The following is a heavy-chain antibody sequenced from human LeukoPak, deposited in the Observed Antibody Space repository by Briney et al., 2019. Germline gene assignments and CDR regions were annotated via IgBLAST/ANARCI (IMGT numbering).Heavy chain of an antibody. Sequence: GESLKISCKGSGYSFTSYWIGWVRQMPGKGLEWMGIIYPGDSVTRYSPSFQGQVTISADKSISTAYLQWSSLKASDTAMYYCARSSYSSSWYGRNYYYYGMDVWGQGTTVTVSS. V-gene: IGHV5-51*01. CDR3: ARSSYSSSWYGRNYYYYGMDV. CDR1: GYSFTSYW. D-gene: IGHD6-13*01. CDR2: IYPGDSVT. J-gene: IGHJ6*02.